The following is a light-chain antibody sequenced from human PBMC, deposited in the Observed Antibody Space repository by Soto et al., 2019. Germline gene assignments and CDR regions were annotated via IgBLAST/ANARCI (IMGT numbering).Light chain of an antibody. CDR1: QSISTW. J-gene: IGKJ1*01. V-gene: IGKV1-5*01. Sequence: DIQMTQSPSALSASVGDRVTITCRASQSISTWLAWYQQTPGKAPKVLIYDASKLEAGVPSRFSGTGSGTQFTLTISSLQSDDFGTYSCQQYHAYSTFGPGTRVEVK. CDR3: QQYHAYST. CDR2: DAS.